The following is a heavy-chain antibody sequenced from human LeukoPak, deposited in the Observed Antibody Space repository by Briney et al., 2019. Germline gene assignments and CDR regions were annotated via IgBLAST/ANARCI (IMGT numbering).Heavy chain of an antibody. CDR2: IYHGGST. CDR3: ARYCTSTSCYTGGDY. D-gene: IGHD2-2*02. J-gene: IGHJ4*02. Sequence: SETLSLTRAVSGYSISSGYYRGWIRQPPGKGLEWIGSIYHGGSTSYNPSLKSRVTISLDTSKNQFSLKLSSVTAADTAIYYCARYCTSTSCYTGGDYWGQGTLVTVSS. V-gene: IGHV4-38-2*01. CDR1: GYSISSGYY.